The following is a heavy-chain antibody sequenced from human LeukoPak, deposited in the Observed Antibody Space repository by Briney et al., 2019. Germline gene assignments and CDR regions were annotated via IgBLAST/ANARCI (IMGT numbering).Heavy chain of an antibody. CDR3: ATGEEGTFDY. J-gene: IGHJ4*02. V-gene: IGHV4-34*01. Sequence: PSETLSLTCAVYGGSFSGYYWSWIRQPPGKGLEWIGEINHSGSTNYNPSLKSRVTISVDTSKNQFSLKLSSVTAADTAVYYCATGEEGTFDYWGQGILVTVSS. CDR2: INHSGST. CDR1: GGSFSGYY. D-gene: IGHD3-10*01.